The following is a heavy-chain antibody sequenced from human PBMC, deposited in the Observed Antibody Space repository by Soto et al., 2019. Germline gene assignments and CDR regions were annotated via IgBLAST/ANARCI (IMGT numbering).Heavy chain of an antibody. V-gene: IGHV3-33*01. CDR3: ARDKADCSSTICYVAYYYMDV. D-gene: IGHD2-2*01. CDR2: IWYDGSNK. Sequence: QVQLVESGGGVVQPGRSLTLSCAASGFTFSSYGMHWVRQAPGKGLEWVAVIWYDGSNKYYADSVKGRFTISRDNSKYTLYLQMNSLRAEDTAVYYCARDKADCSSTICYVAYYYMDVWGKGTTVTVSS. J-gene: IGHJ6*03. CDR1: GFTFSSYG.